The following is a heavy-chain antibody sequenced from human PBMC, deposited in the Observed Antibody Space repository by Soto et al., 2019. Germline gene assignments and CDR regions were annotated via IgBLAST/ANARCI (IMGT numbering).Heavy chain of an antibody. CDR3: ARLGLVYYYYGMDV. D-gene: IGHD5-12*01. V-gene: IGHV1-69*13. CDR1: GGTFSSYA. J-gene: IGHJ6*02. Sequence: GAPVKVSCKASGGTFSSYAISWVRQAPGQGLEWMGGIIPIFGTANYAQKFQGRVTITADESTSTAYMELSSLRSEDTAVYYCARLGLVYYYYGMDVWGQGTTVTVSS. CDR2: IIPIFGTA.